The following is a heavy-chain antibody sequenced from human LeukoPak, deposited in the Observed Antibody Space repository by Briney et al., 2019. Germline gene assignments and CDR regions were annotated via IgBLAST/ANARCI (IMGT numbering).Heavy chain of an antibody. D-gene: IGHD5-18*01. CDR1: GFTFDDYA. V-gene: IGHV3-74*01. CDR2: IKGDERST. CDR3: VRGQLWSYYHDY. Sequence: HPGRSLRLSCAASGFTFDDYAMHWVRQAPGKGLEWVSGIKGDERSTNYADSVKGRFTISRDNAKNTVYLEMNSLRAEDTAVYYCVRGQLWSYYHDYWGQGTLVTVSS. J-gene: IGHJ4*02.